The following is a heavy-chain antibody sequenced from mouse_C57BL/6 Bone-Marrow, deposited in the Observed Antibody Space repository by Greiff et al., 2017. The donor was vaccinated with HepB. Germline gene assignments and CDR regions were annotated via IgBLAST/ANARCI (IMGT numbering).Heavy chain of an antibody. D-gene: IGHD2-3*01. CDR2: IWRGGST. J-gene: IGHJ4*01. V-gene: IGHV2-5*01. Sequence: VQLQQSGPGLVQPSQSLSITCTVSGFSLTSYGVHWVRQSPGKGLEWLGVIWRGGSTDYNAAFMSRLSITKDNSKSQVFFKMNSLQADDTAIYYCAKIYDGYYGKAMDYWGQGTSVTVSS. CDR3: AKIYDGYYGKAMDY. CDR1: GFSLTSYG.